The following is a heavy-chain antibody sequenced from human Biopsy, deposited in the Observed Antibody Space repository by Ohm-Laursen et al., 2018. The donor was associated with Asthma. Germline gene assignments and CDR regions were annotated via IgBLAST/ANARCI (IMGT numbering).Heavy chain of an antibody. CDR3: ARGDSSNWSHYYFDH. Sequence: SLRLSCAASGFAVSRDHMFWVRQAPGKGLEWVSVIYSGGTSHTADSVRGRFTITRDYSKNTLYLQLHSLIAEDTAVYYCARGDSSNWSHYYFDHWGQGTLVTVSS. D-gene: IGHD3-22*01. CDR1: GFAVSRDH. CDR2: IYSGGTS. J-gene: IGHJ4*02. V-gene: IGHV3-53*01.